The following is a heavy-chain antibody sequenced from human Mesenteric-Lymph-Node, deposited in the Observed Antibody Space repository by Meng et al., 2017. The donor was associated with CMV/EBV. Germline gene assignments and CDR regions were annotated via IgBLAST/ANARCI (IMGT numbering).Heavy chain of an antibody. J-gene: IGHJ4*02. CDR1: GGSFSGYY. CDR2: INHSGST. V-gene: IGHV4-34*01. Sequence: LHQWGVGLFMPSATRSVTCAVYGGSFSGYYWNWIRQSPEKGLEWIGEINHSGSTTYNPSFTSRIIISVDTSTNQISLNMSSVTAADTAVYYCARGSSYDILTGYFDYWGQGALVTVSS. CDR3: ARGSSYDILTGYFDY. D-gene: IGHD3-9*01.